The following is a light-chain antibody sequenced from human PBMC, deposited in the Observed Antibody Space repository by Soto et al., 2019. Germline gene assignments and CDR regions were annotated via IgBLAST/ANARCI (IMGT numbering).Light chain of an antibody. CDR2: EVT. CDR1: SSDVGGYNY. J-gene: IGLJ1*01. CDR3: SSYAGRTLYV. V-gene: IGLV2-8*01. Sequence: QSVLTQPASVSGSPGQSITISCTGTSSDVGGYNYVSWYQQHPGKAPKLMIYEVTKRPSGVPDRFSGYKSGNTASLTVSGLQAEDEADYYCSSYAGRTLYVFGTGTKLTVL.